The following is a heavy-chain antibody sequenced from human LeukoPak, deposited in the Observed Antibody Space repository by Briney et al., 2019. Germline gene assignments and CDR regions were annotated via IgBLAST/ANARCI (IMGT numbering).Heavy chain of an antibody. Sequence: SETLSLTCTVSGGSISSGGYYWSWIHQHPGKGLEWIGYIYYSGSTYYNPSLKSRVTISVDTPKNQFSLKLSSVTAADTAVYYCARDHYDSSGYYYGFDYWGQGTLVTVSS. J-gene: IGHJ4*02. V-gene: IGHV4-31*03. D-gene: IGHD3-22*01. CDR3: ARDHYDSSGYYYGFDY. CDR1: GGSISSGGYY. CDR2: IYYSGST.